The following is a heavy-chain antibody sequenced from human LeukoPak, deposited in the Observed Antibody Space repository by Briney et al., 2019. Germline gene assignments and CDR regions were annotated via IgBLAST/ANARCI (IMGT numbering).Heavy chain of an antibody. D-gene: IGHD3-9*01. CDR3: GRREYDILTGYYGDAFDI. Sequence: GESLKIPCKGSGYSFTSYWIGWVRQMPGKGLEWMGIIYPGDSDTRYSPSFQGQVTISADKSISTAYLQWSSLKASDTAIYYCGRREYDILTGYYGDAFDIWGQGTMVTVSS. CDR1: GYSFTSYW. V-gene: IGHV5-51*01. J-gene: IGHJ3*02. CDR2: IYPGDSDT.